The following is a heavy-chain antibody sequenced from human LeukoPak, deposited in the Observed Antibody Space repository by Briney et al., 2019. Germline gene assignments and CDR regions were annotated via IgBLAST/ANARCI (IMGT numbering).Heavy chain of an antibody. CDR1: GGSFSGHY. CDR3: ARDYYDSSGYYYGAFDI. CDR2: INDSGST. J-gene: IGHJ3*02. Sequence: TPSETLSLTCAVYGGSFSGHYWSWIRQPPGKGLERIGEINDSGSTEGNPSLKGRVTISVDTSKSQFSLKLSSVTAADTAVYYCARDYYDSSGYYYGAFDIWGQGTMVTVSS. V-gene: IGHV4-34*01. D-gene: IGHD3-22*01.